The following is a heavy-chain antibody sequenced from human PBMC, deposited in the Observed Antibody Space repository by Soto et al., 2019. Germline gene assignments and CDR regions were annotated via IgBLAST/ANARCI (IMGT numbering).Heavy chain of an antibody. V-gene: IGHV3-30*03. CDR3: ARDRPLKYYYDSSGPDAFDI. Sequence: LRLSCTASGFTFSSHGMHWVRQAPGKGLEWVAVVSFDGTNKNYADSVRGRFTISRDNSKNTLYLQMNSLRAEDTAVYYCARDRPLKYYYDSSGPDAFDIWGQGTMVTVSS. J-gene: IGHJ3*02. D-gene: IGHD3-22*01. CDR2: VSFDGTNK. CDR1: GFTFSSHG.